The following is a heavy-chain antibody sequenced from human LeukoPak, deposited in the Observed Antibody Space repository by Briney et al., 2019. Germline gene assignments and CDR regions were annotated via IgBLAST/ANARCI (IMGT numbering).Heavy chain of an antibody. Sequence: GGSLRLSCAASGFTFSDAWMSWVRQAPGKGLEWVGRIKSKTDGGTTDYAAPVKGRFTISRDDSKNTLYLQMNSLKTEDTAVYYCTTGRQQLPLDYWGQGTLVTVSS. CDR3: TTGRQQLPLDY. CDR1: GFTFSDAW. V-gene: IGHV3-15*01. J-gene: IGHJ4*02. D-gene: IGHD6-13*01. CDR2: IKSKTDGGTT.